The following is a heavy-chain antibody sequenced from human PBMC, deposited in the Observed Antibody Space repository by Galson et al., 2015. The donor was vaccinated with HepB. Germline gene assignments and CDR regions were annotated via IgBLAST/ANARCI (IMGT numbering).Heavy chain of an antibody. V-gene: IGHV3-30*03. CDR3: ARGGKRLGYYYFDY. D-gene: IGHD6-13*01. J-gene: IGHJ4*02. CDR2: ITYDGSNK. Sequence: SLRLSCAASGFTFTSYGMHWVRQAPGKGLEWVALITYDGSNKNYADTVKGRFTISRDNSKNTAYMQMSSLRAEDTAVYYCARGGKRLGYYYFDYWGQGTLVTVSS. CDR1: GFTFTSYG.